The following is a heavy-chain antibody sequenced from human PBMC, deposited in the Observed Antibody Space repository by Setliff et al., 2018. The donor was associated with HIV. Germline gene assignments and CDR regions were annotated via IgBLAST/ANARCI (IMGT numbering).Heavy chain of an antibody. J-gene: IGHJ6*03. CDR1: GYTFTFYA. D-gene: IGHD5-12*01. Sequence: GASVKVSCKASGYTFTFYAIHWVRQAPGQRLEWMGWINAGNGNTRYSQKFQGRVTMTRNTSISTAYMELSSLRSEDTAVYYCARGRGLGARAYYYYYMDVWGKGTTVTVSS. CDR2: INAGNGNT. CDR3: ARGRGLGARAYYYYYMDV. V-gene: IGHV1-3*01.